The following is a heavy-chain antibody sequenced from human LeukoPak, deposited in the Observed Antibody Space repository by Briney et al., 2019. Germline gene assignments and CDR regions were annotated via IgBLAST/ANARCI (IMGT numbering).Heavy chain of an antibody. CDR3: ARDHGDPYYFDY. CDR1: GFTFSSYA. Sequence: PGGSLRLSCAASGFTFSSYAMSWVRQAPGKGLEWVAVIWYGGSNKYYADSVKGRFTISRDNSKNTLYLQMNSLRAEDTAVYYCARDHGDPYYFDYWGQGTLVTVSS. V-gene: IGHV3-33*08. CDR2: IWYGGSNK. J-gene: IGHJ4*02. D-gene: IGHD4-17*01.